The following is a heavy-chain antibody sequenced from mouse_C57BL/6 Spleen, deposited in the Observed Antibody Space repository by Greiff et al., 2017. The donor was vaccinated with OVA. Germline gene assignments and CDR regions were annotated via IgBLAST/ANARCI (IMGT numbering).Heavy chain of an antibody. CDR1: GYTFTSYW. CDR2: IHPNSGST. Sequence: VQLQQPGAELVKPGASVKLSCKASGYTFTSYWMHWVKQRPGQGLEWIGMIHPNSGSTNYNEKFKSKATLTVDKSSSTAYMQLSSLTTEDSAVYYGARSVYYYDISWFAYWGQGTLVTVST. CDR3: ARSVYYYDISWFAY. J-gene: IGHJ3*01. D-gene: IGHD1-1*01. V-gene: IGHV1-64*01.